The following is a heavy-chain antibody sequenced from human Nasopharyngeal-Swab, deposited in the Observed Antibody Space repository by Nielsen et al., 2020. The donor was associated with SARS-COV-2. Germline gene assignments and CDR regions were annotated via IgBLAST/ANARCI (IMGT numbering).Heavy chain of an antibody. Sequence: SETLSLTCTVSGGSISSYCWSWIRQPPGKGLEWIGYIYYSGSTNYNPSLKSRVTMSVDTSKNQFSLKLSSVTGADTAVYYCATTPGYTSSPNAFDIWGQGTMVTVSS. CDR2: IYYSGST. D-gene: IGHD6-13*01. CDR1: GGSISSYC. CDR3: ATTPGYTSSPNAFDI. J-gene: IGHJ3*02. V-gene: IGHV4-59*13.